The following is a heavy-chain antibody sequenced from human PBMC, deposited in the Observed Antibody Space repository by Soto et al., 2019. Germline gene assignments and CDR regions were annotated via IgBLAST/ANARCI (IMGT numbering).Heavy chain of an antibody. CDR3: ARRQSREFGGVTHAFDI. CDR1: GGSISSSSYY. Sequence: QLQLQESGPGLVKPSETLSLTCTVSGGSISSSSYYWGWIRQPPGKGLEWIGSIYYSGSTYYNPSLKSRVTISVDTSKNQFSLKLSSVTAADTAVYYCARRQSREFGGVTHAFDIWGQGTMVTVSS. J-gene: IGHJ3*02. CDR2: IYYSGST. V-gene: IGHV4-39*01. D-gene: IGHD3-16*01.